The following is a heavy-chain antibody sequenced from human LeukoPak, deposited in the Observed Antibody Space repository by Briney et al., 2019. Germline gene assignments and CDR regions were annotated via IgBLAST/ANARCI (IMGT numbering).Heavy chain of an antibody. Sequence: PGGSLRLSCAASGFTFSGFAMSWIRQAPGKGLEWVSAISGSGGSTYYADSVKGRFTISRDNSKNTLYLQMNSLRAEDTAVYYCAKLLNDYGDYYFDYWGQGTLVTVSS. D-gene: IGHD4-17*01. CDR2: ISGSGGST. V-gene: IGHV3-23*01. CDR1: GFTFSGFA. CDR3: AKLLNDYGDYYFDY. J-gene: IGHJ4*02.